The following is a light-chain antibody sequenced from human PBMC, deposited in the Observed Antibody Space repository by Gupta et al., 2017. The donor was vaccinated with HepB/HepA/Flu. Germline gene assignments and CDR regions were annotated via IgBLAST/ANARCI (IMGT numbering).Light chain of an antibody. V-gene: IGLV3-19*01. J-gene: IGLJ2*01. CDR2: GKN. CDR1: SLRSYY. Sequence: SSGLTQDPAVSVPLGQTVSITCQGDSLRSYYASWYQQKPGQAPVLVIYGKNNRPSGTPDRFSGSSSGNTASLTITGAQAEDEADYYCKSRDTSGNHLVFGGGTKLTVL. CDR3: KSRDTSGNHLV.